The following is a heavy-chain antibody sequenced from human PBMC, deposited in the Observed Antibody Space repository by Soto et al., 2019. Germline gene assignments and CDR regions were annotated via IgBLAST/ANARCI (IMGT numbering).Heavy chain of an antibody. J-gene: IGHJ5*02. Sequence: SETLSLTCAVSGGSISSGGYSWSWNRQPPGKGLEWIGYIYHSGRTYYNPSLKSRVTISVDRSKNQFSLKLSSVTAADTAVYYCARDQLEGNWFDPWGQGTLVTVSS. V-gene: IGHV4-30-2*01. D-gene: IGHD1-1*01. CDR3: ARDQLEGNWFDP. CDR1: GGSISSGGYS. CDR2: IYHSGRT.